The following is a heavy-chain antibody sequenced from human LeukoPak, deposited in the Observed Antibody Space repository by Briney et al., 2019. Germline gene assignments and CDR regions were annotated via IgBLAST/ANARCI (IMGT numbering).Heavy chain of an antibody. CDR2: ISGSGGST. V-gene: IGHV3-23*01. Sequence: PGGSVRLSCAASGFTFSSYAMSWVRQAPGKGLEWVSAISGSGGSTYYADSVKGRFTISRDNSKNTLYLQMNSLRAEDTAVYYCAKDPQLAYYMDVWGKGTTVTISS. CDR1: GFTFSSYA. D-gene: IGHD1-1*01. J-gene: IGHJ6*03. CDR3: AKDPQLAYYMDV.